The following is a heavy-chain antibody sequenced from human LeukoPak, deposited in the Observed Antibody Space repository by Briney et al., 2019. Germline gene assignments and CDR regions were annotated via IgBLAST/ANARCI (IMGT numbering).Heavy chain of an antibody. CDR3: AKFIFPTNDSNGSLDY. CDR2: ISGGGGST. J-gene: IGHJ4*02. D-gene: IGHD3-22*01. V-gene: IGHV3-23*01. Sequence: GGSLTLSCAAYGFTFSIYAMSWLRQAPGQGLVWGSAISGGGGSTYYADSVKGRFSISSDNSKNTLYLQMNILRADDTAVYYCAKFIFPTNDSNGSLDYWGQGTLVSVSS. CDR1: GFTFSIYA.